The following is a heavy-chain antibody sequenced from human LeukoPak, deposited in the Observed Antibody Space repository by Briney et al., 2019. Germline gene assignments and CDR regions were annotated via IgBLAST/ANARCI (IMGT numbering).Heavy chain of an antibody. V-gene: IGHV1-2*04. D-gene: IGHD6-13*01. CDR1: GYTFTGYY. CDR2: INPNSGGT. CDR3: ARTQHLNYYGMDV. J-gene: IGHJ6*02. Sequence: ASVKVSCKASGYTFTGYYMHWVRQAPGQGLEWMGRINPNSGGTNYAQKFQGWVTMTRDTSISTAYMELSRLRSDDTAVYYCARTQHLNYYGMDVWGQGTTVTVSS.